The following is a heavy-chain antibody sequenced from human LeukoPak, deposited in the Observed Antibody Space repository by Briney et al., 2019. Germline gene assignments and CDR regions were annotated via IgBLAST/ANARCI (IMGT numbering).Heavy chain of an antibody. Sequence: ASVKVSCKASGYTFTSYGISWVRQAPGQGLEWMGWISAYNGNTNYAQKLQGRVTMTTDTSTSTAYMELRSLRSDDTAVYYCARVSDDFWSGHYYYYGMDVWGQGTTVTVSS. V-gene: IGHV1-18*01. CDR1: GYTFTSYG. D-gene: IGHD3-3*01. CDR3: ARVSDDFWSGHYYYYGMDV. J-gene: IGHJ6*02. CDR2: ISAYNGNT.